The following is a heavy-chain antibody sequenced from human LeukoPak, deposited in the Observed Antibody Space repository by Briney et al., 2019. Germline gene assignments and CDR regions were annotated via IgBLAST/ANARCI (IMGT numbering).Heavy chain of an antibody. CDR3: ARAGGYSYGYVDAFDI. CDR2: ISSSSSYV. CDR1: GFTFSSYS. D-gene: IGHD5-18*01. J-gene: IGHJ3*02. V-gene: IGHV3-21*01. Sequence: GGSLRLSCAASGFTFSSYSMNWVRQAPGKGLEWVSSISSSSSYVYYADSVKGRFTISRDNAKNSLYLQMNSLRAEDAAVYYCARAGGYSYGYVDAFDIWGQGTMVTVSS.